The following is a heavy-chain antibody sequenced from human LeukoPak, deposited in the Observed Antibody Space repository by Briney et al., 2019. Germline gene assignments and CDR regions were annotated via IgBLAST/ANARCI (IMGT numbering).Heavy chain of an antibody. V-gene: IGHV3-48*03. CDR3: ARERYTDYEGGYDY. Sequence: GGSLTLSCEAWGFSLTSYDMVGVRQAPGGGREWGSYITVHGIPLYTDSVKGRFPTHRDNAKNSLSLQMNRLRREDTAIYYCARERYTDYEGGYDYWGQGTLVTVSS. CDR2: ITVHGIPL. CDR1: GFSLTSYD. D-gene: IGHD5-12*01. J-gene: IGHJ4*02.